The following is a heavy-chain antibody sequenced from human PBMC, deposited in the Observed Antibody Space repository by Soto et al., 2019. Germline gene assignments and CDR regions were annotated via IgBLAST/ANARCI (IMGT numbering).Heavy chain of an antibody. J-gene: IGHJ4*02. Sequence: PSETLSLTCSVSGASLRSGGYSWSWFRRPPGKALEWIAYVYYGGTASYNPSLKSRVTISVDSSKNQFSLTVKSVTAADTAAYCCARGSPQRRGVFDFGGRGTQVEVSS. CDR2: VYYGGTA. CDR1: GASLRSGGYS. V-gene: IGHV4-30-2*01. D-gene: IGHD3-10*01. CDR3: ARGSPQRRGVFDF.